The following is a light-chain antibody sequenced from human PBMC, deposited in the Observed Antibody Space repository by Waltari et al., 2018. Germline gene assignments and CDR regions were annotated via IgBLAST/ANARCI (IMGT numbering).Light chain of an antibody. CDR2: AAS. Sequence: DVQMTQSSSSLSASVVDRVTITCRASQRISTYLNWYQVKPGKAPKRLISAASTLQGGVPARFSGSGSGADFTLTISNLQPDDYATYYCQQSNSIPCAFGQGTKLEIK. CDR3: QQSNSIPCA. CDR1: QRISTY. J-gene: IGKJ2*01. V-gene: IGKV1-39*01.